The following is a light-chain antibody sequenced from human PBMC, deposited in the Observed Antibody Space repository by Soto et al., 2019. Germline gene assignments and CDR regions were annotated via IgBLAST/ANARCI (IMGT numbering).Light chain of an antibody. Sequence: QSVLTQPASVSGSPGQSITISCTGTSSDVGSYNLVSWYQHHPGKAPKLMIYEGSQRPSGVSNRFSGSKSGNTASLTISGLQAEDEADYYCCSFALRSTVIFGGGTKLTVL. J-gene: IGLJ2*01. V-gene: IGLV2-23*01. CDR1: SSDVGSYNL. CDR2: EGS. CDR3: CSFALRSTVI.